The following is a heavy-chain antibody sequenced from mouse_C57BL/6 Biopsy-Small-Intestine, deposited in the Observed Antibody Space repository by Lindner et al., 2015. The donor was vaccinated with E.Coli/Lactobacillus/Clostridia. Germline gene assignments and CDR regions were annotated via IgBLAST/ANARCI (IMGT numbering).Heavy chain of an antibody. J-gene: IGHJ3*01. CDR2: FNPQSGAA. D-gene: IGHD3-1*01. CDR3: AKDRLITALTYEEFDP. Sequence: SVKVSCKASGYIFGDYYIHWVRQARGQGLEWMGWFNPQSGAATYPQKFQGRVTMTGDTSTNTAYMYLYRLTSDDTAVYYCAKDRLITALTYEEFDPWGQGTLVTV. CDR1: GYIFGDYY. V-gene: IGHV1-84*02.